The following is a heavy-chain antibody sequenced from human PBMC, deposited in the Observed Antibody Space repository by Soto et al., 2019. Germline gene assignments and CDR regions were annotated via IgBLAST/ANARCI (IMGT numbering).Heavy chain of an antibody. CDR1: GGSIISSTW. CDR3: ARDTGTVTHGAFDI. D-gene: IGHD4-17*01. J-gene: IGHJ3*02. Sequence: QVQLQESGTGLVKPSGTLSLTCAVSGGSIISSTWWSWVRQPPGKGLEWIGEIYHSGSTNYNPSLKSRVTISVDKSKNQFSLKLSSVTAADTAVYYCARDTGTVTHGAFDIWGQGTMVTVSS. V-gene: IGHV4-4*02. CDR2: IYHSGST.